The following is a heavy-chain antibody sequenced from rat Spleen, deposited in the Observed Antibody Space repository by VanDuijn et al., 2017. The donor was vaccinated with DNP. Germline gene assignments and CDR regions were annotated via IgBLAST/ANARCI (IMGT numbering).Heavy chain of an antibody. D-gene: IGHD1-3*01. CDR1: GFSFNYYW. CDR3: ARGNYHAMEA. J-gene: IGHJ4*01. CDR2: ITSSGGDT. V-gene: IGHV5-31*01. Sequence: EVQLVESGGDLVQPGGSLKLSCVVSGFSFNYYWMAWIRQVPGKGLEWVASITSSGGDTYYADSVRGRFTISRDNAKNTLYLQMNSLRSEDTANYNWARGNYHAMEACGQGTSVTVSS.